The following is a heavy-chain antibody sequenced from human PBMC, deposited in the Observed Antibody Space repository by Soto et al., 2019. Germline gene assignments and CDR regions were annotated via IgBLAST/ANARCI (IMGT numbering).Heavy chain of an antibody. Sequence: EVQLVESGGGLVQPGRSLRLSCAASGFTFDDYAMHWVRQAPGKGLEWVSGISWNSGSIGYADSVKGRFTISRDNAKKSLYRQMNWLRAEDTALYYCAKGDGSSFYYGMDVWGQGTTVTVSS. CDR2: ISWNSGSI. V-gene: IGHV3-9*01. CDR1: GFTFDDYA. D-gene: IGHD6-13*01. J-gene: IGHJ6*02. CDR3: AKGDGSSFYYGMDV.